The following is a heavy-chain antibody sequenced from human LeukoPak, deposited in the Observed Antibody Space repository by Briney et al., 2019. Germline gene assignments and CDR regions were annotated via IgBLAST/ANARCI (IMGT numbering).Heavy chain of an antibody. V-gene: IGHV4-59*01. CDR2: IYYSGST. CDR1: GGSISSYY. Sequence: SETLSLTCTVSGGSISSYYWSWIRQPPGKGLEWIGYIYYSGSTNYSPSLKSRVTISVDTSKNQFPLRLSSVTAADTAVYYCARGRSWYTPWGQGTLVTVSS. J-gene: IGHJ5*02. CDR3: ARGRSWYTP. D-gene: IGHD6-13*01.